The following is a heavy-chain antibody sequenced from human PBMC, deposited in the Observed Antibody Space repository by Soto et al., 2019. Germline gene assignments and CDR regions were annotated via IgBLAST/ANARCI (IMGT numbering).Heavy chain of an antibody. CDR2: IYYSGNT. V-gene: IGHV4-30-4*01. CDR3: AGQPTAGSFYDLGSYYYYYGMDV. J-gene: IGHJ6*01. Sequence: SETLSITCTVSGGSIISGDYYWHWICQPPGKALEWIGNIYYSGNTDCNPSLKSRVTISVDTSKNQFSLNLSSVTAADSAVYYCAGQPTAGSFYDLGSYYYYYGMDVWGQGTTVT. D-gene: IGHD3-16*01. CDR1: GGSIISGDYY.